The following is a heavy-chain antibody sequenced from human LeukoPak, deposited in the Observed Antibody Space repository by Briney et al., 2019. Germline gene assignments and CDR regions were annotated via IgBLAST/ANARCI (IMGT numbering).Heavy chain of an antibody. V-gene: IGHV3-30*02. D-gene: IGHD1-26*01. J-gene: IGHJ4*02. CDR1: GFTFSTSG. CDR3: AKDYGWNGIVGATTGFDF. Sequence: GGSLRLSCVASGFTFSTSGMHWVRQAPDKGLEWVGLIWYDGSQKNYAASVKGRFIISRDNSRNTLYLEMNSLRAEDTAVYYCAKDYGWNGIVGATTGFDFWGQGTLVAVSS. CDR2: IWYDGSQK.